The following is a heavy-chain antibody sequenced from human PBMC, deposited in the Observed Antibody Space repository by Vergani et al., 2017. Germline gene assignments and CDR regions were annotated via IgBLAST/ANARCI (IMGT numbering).Heavy chain of an antibody. D-gene: IGHD3-22*01. V-gene: IGHV1-69*01. CDR2: IIPIFGTA. J-gene: IGHJ4*02. Sequence: QVQRVQSGAEVKKPGSSLKVSSKASGGTFSSYAISWVRQAPGQGLEWMGGIIPIFGTANYAQKFQGRVTITADESTSTAYMELSSLRSEDTAVYYCAAGNFYDRSGSYILWGQGTLVTVSS. CDR1: GGTFSSYA. CDR3: AAGNFYDRSGSYIL.